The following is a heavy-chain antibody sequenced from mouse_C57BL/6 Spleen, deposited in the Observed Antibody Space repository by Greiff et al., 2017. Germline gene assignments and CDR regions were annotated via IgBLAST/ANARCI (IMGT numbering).Heavy chain of an antibody. CDR3: ARGFITTVVGPSYAMDY. V-gene: IGHV5-9*04. Sequence: KLMESGGGLVKPGGSLKLSCAASGFTFSSYTMSWVRQTPEKRLEWVATISGGGGNTYYPDSVKGRFTISRDNAKNTLYLQMSSLRSEDTALYYCARGFITTVVGPSYAMDYWGQGTSVTVSS. CDR2: ISGGGGNT. CDR1: GFTFSSYT. J-gene: IGHJ4*01. D-gene: IGHD1-1*01.